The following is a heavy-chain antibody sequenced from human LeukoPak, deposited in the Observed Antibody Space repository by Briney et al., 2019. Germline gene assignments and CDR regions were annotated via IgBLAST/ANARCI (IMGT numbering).Heavy chain of an antibody. J-gene: IGHJ4*02. Sequence: GGSLRLSCAASGFTFSDYYMSWIRQAPGKGLEWVSYISSSGSTIYYADSVKGRFTISRDNAKNSLYLQMNSLRAEDTAVYYCARDAGSGYYLCYFDYWGQGTLVTVSS. D-gene: IGHD3-22*01. CDR3: ARDAGSGYYLCYFDY. CDR1: GFTFSDYY. V-gene: IGHV3-11*01. CDR2: ISSSGSTI.